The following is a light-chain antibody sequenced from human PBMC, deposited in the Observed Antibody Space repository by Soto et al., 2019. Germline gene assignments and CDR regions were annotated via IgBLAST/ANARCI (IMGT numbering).Light chain of an antibody. CDR2: GAS. CDR1: QSVRSN. Sequence: EIVMTQSPATLSVSPGERATLSCRASQSVRSNLAWYQQKPAQAPRLLIYGASTRATGIPARFSGSGSGTEFTLTINNLQSEDFAVYYCQQYNNWPPITFSQGTRLEIK. CDR3: QQYNNWPPIT. V-gene: IGKV3-15*01. J-gene: IGKJ5*01.